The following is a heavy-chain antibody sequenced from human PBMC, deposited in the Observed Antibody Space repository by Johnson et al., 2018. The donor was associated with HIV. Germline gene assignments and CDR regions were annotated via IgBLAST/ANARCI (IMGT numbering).Heavy chain of an antibody. Sequence: QVQLVESGGGLVQPGGSLRLSCAASGFTFSDYYMSWIRQAPGKGLEWVSYISSSGSTIYYADSVKGRFTISRDNAKNSLYLQMNSLRAEDTAVYYWARERGEGGSYYSFRRDAFDIWGQGTMVTVSS. CDR1: GFTFSDYY. V-gene: IGHV3-11*04. CDR2: ISSSGSTI. CDR3: ARERGEGGSYYSFRRDAFDI. J-gene: IGHJ3*02. D-gene: IGHD1-26*01.